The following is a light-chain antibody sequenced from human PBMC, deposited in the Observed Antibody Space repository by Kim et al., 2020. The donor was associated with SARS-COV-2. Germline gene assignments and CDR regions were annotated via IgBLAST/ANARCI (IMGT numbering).Light chain of an antibody. CDR2: AAS. CDR1: QCISSW. J-gene: IGKJ4*01. Sequence: DIQMTQSPSSVSASVGDRVTLTCRASQCISSWLAWYQQKPGKAPKLLIYAASSLESGVPSRFSGSGSGTDFTLTISSLQSEDFATYYCQQANSFPLTFGGGTRVDIK. CDR3: QQANSFPLT. V-gene: IGKV1D-12*01.